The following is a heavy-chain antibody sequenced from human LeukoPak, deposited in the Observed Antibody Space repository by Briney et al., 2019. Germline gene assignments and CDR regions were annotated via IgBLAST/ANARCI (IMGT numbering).Heavy chain of an antibody. V-gene: IGHV1-24*01. Sequence: ASVKVSCKASGYTLTELSIHWVRQAPGKGLEGMGGFDPEDGETIYAQKFQGRVTMTEDTSTDTAYMELSSLRSEDTAVYYCATVTGYSSSWYDDAFDIWGQGTMVTASS. CDR1: GYTLTELS. CDR3: ATVTGYSSSWYDDAFDI. D-gene: IGHD6-13*01. CDR2: FDPEDGET. J-gene: IGHJ3*02.